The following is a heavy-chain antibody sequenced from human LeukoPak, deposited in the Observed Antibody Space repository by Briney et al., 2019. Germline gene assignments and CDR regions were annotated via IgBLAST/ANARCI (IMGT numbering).Heavy chain of an antibody. Sequence: SGTLSLTCTVSGGSISSYYWSWIRQPPGKGLEWIGYINYSGSTNYNPSLKSRVTISVDTSKNQFSLKLSSVTAADTAVYYCARRYCSGGSCYSGGNWFDPWGQGTLVTVSS. V-gene: IGHV4-59*08. CDR3: ARRYCSGGSCYSGGNWFDP. CDR1: GGSISSYY. D-gene: IGHD2-15*01. CDR2: INYSGST. J-gene: IGHJ5*02.